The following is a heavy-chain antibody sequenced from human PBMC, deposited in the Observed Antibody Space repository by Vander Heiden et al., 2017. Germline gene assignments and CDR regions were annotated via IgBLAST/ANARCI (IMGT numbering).Heavy chain of an antibody. CDR2: IHTSGET. Sequence: EVSLVASGGGLIQPGGSLRTSCDGDRFLATRYHIARVRPAPGKGQEWLSLIHTSGETYYSDSVKGLCTISRGNVKNTVYLKIDDLRGDDAAVYYGARGGVGNKKENPFDHWGQGALVTVSS. CDR1: RFLATRYH. V-gene: IGHV3-53*01. D-gene: IGHD2-8*02. CDR3: ARGGVGNKKENPFDH. J-gene: IGHJ4*02.